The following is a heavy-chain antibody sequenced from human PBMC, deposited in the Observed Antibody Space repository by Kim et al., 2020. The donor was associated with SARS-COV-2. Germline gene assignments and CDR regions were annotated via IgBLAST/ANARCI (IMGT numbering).Heavy chain of an antibody. CDR2: ISSNGGSK. J-gene: IGHJ4*02. V-gene: IGHV3-64*01. CDR1: GFTFSSYA. Sequence: GGSLRLSCAASGFTFSSYAMHWVRQAPGKGLEYVSAISSNGGSKYYANSVKGRFTISRDNSKNTLYLQMGSLRAEDMAVYYCARVAGRFFGVGLRDHWVKGTVVTVSS. CDR3: ARVAGRFFGVGLRDH. D-gene: IGHD3-3*01.